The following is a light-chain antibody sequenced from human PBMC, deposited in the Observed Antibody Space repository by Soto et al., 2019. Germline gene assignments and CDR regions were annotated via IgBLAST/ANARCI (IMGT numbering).Light chain of an antibody. Sequence: QSALTQPASVSGSPGQSITISCTGTIYDVGAYHYVSWYQQFPGKAPKLILYEVSNRPSGISNRFSGFRSGSTASLTVSGLQPEDDAHYYCISYTTTGALVLGGGTKLTVL. CDR1: IYDVGAYHY. CDR3: ISYTTTGALV. V-gene: IGLV2-14*01. CDR2: EVS. J-gene: IGLJ2*01.